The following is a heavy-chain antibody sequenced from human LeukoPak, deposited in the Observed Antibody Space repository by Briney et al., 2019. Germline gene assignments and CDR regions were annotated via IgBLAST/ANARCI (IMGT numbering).Heavy chain of an antibody. D-gene: IGHD5-18*01. V-gene: IGHV4-34*01. CDR2: INHSGST. CDR1: GGSFSGYY. CDR3: ARLGYSYVGY. Sequence: SETLSLTCAVYGGSFSGYYWSWIRQPPGKGLEWIGEINHSGSTNYNPSLKSRVTISVDTSKNQFSLKLSSVTAADTAVYYCARLGYSYVGYWGQGTLDTVSS. J-gene: IGHJ4*02.